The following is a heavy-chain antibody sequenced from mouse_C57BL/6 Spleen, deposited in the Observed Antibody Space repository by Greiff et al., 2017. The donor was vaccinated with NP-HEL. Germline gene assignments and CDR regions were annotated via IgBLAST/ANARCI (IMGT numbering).Heavy chain of an antibody. CDR1: GYTFTDYY. CDR3: ARGNWDGAMDY. D-gene: IGHD4-1*01. J-gene: IGHJ4*01. CDR2: INPNNGGT. V-gene: IGHV1-26*01. Sequence: VQLQQSGPELVKPGASVKISCKASGYTFTDYYMNWVKQSHGKSLEWIGDINPNNGGTSYNQKFKGKATLTVDKSSSTAYMELRSLTSEDSAVYYCARGNWDGAMDYWGQGTSVTVSS.